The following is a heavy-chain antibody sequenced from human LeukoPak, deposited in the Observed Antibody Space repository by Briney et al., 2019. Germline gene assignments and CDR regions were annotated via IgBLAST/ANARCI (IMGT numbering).Heavy chain of an antibody. CDR2: INHSGST. D-gene: IGHD6-6*01. J-gene: IGHJ4*02. V-gene: IGHV4-34*01. CDR1: GGSFSGYY. Sequence: SETLSLTCAVYGGSFSGYYWSWIRQPPGKGLEWIGEINHSGSTNYNPFLKSRVTISVDTSKNQFSLKLSSVTAADTAVYYCARGWGAARNWGQGTLVTVSS. CDR3: ARGWGAARN.